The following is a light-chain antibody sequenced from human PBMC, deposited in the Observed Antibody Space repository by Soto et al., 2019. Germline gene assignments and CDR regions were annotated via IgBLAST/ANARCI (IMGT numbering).Light chain of an antibody. CDR2: EVS. CDR1: SSDVGGYNY. Sequence: QSALTQPASVSGSPGQSITISCTGTSSDVGGYNYVSWYQQHPGKAPKLMIYEVSNRPSGVSNRFSGSKSGNTASLTISGLQAEDEADYYCRSYTRSSVVFGGGTKLTVL. CDR3: RSYTRSSVV. V-gene: IGLV2-14*01. J-gene: IGLJ2*01.